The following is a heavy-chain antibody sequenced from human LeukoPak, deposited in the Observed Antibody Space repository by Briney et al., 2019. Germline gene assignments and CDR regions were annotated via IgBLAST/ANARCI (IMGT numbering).Heavy chain of an antibody. D-gene: IGHD3-10*01. V-gene: IGHV4-34*01. CDR3: ARGKINGLLWFGGPIDY. CDR2: INHSGST. Sequence: SETLSLTCAVYGGSFSGYYWSWIRQPPGKGLEWIGEINHSGSTNYNPSLKSRVTISVDTSKNQFSLKLSSVTAADTAVYYCARGKINGLLWFGGPIDYWGQGTLVTVSS. J-gene: IGHJ4*02. CDR1: GGSFSGYY.